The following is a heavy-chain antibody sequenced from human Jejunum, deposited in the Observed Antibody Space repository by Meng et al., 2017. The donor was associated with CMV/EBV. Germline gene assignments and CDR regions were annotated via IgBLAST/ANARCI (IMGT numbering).Heavy chain of an antibody. CDR2: IKQDGSEK. CDR3: ARVRGGLGTVTTRDY. Sequence: FPFSSYWMSWVRQAPGKGLEWVANIKQDGSEKYYVDSVKGRFTISRDNAKNSLDLEMNSLRVEDTAVYYCARVRGGLGTVTTRDYWGQGTRVTVSS. D-gene: IGHD4-17*01. CDR1: FPFSSYW. J-gene: IGHJ4*02. V-gene: IGHV3-7*01.